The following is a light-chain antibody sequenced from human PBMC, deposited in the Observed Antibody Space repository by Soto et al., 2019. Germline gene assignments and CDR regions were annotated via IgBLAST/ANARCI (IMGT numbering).Light chain of an antibody. CDR3: QQLNSYPST. CDR2: AAS. J-gene: IGKJ3*01. Sequence: DIQLTQSPSFLSASVGDRVTITCRASLDISSFLAWYQQKPGKAPKVLIYAASTLHPGVPSRFSGSGSGTVFTLTISGLQPEDCATYYCQQLNSYPSTFGPGTKVD. CDR1: LDISSF. V-gene: IGKV1-9*01.